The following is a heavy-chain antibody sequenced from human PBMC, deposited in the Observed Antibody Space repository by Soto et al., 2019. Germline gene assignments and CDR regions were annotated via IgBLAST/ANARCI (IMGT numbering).Heavy chain of an antibody. CDR1: GFIFSSYN. V-gene: IGHV3-48*01. Sequence: SGGSLRLSCAASGFIFSSYNMNWVRQAPGKGLEWVSYISSSSSTIYYADSVKGRFTISRDNAKNSLYLQMNSLRAEDTAVYYCARNLPAPDYYDSSGYPLPYYYYYGMDVWGQGTTVTVSS. J-gene: IGHJ6*02. D-gene: IGHD3-22*01. CDR3: ARNLPAPDYYDSSGYPLPYYYYYGMDV. CDR2: ISSSSSTI.